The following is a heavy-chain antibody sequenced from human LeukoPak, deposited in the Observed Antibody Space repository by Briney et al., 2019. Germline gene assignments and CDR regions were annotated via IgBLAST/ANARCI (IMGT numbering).Heavy chain of an antibody. D-gene: IGHD6-13*01. V-gene: IGHV4-39*07. CDR2: IYYSGST. CDR1: GGSISSSSYY. CDR3: ARDKAAPGHPDY. J-gene: IGHJ4*02. Sequence: PSETLSLTCTVSGGSISSSSYYWGWIRQPPGKGLEWIGSIYYSGSTYYNPSLKSRVTISVDTSKNQFSLKLSSVTAADTAVYYCARDKAAPGHPDYWGQGTLVTVSS.